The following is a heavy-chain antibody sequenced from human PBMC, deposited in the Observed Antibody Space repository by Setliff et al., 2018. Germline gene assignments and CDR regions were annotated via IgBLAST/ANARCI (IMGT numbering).Heavy chain of an antibody. J-gene: IGHJ3*02. CDR3: ARVFGDNDLPDI. CDR1: GGSISGNNFF. Sequence: TLSLTCTVSGGSISGNNFFWAWIRQPPGKGLEWLGSVYYTGISYSHPSLESRVTISVDTSKNQFSLRLTSVTAADTAMYYCARVFGDNDLPDIWGRGQWSPSPQ. V-gene: IGHV4-39*07. CDR2: VYYTGIS. D-gene: IGHD2-21*02.